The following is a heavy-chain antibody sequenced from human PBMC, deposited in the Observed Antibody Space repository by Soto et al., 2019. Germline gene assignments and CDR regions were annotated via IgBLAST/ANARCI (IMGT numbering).Heavy chain of an antibody. CDR2: IYYSGST. J-gene: IGHJ4*02. Sequence: PSETLPLTCTVSGGSISSSSYYWGWIRQPPGKGLEWIGSIYYSGSTYYNPSLKSRVTISVDTSKNQFSLKLSSVTAADTAVYYCARRLEDTMIVVANEADDYWGQGTLVTVSS. D-gene: IGHD3-22*01. CDR3: ARRLEDTMIVVANEADDY. V-gene: IGHV4-39*01. CDR1: GGSISSSSYY.